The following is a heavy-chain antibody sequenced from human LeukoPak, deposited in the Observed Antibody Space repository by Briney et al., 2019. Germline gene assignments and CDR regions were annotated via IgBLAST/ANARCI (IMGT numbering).Heavy chain of an antibody. CDR1: GFTFTDYW. CDR3: ARDGTAAGLYFDL. V-gene: IGHV3-7*01. J-gene: IGHJ4*01. D-gene: IGHD6-13*01. Sequence: GGSLRLSCEVSGFTFTDYWMNWVRQAPGKGPEWVASIRQDGSEKSYVDSVKGRFTISGDNTKNSLSLQLNGLRAEDTAVYYCARDGTAAGLYFDLWGQGTLVTVSS. CDR2: IRQDGSEK.